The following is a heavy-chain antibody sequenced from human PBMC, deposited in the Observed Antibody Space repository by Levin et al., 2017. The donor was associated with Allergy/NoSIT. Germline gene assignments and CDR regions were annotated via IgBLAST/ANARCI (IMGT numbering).Heavy chain of an antibody. CDR3: ARDLGRYYGSGNYYPFDY. D-gene: IGHD3-10*01. V-gene: IGHV4-59*01. J-gene: IGHJ4*02. CDR1: GGSIDSYY. Sequence: SSETLSLTCTVSGGSIDSYYWSWIRLPPGKGLEWIGYVYYSGSTSYNPSLKSRVTISVDTSKSQFSLKLSSVTAADTAVYYCARDLGRYYGSGNYYPFDYWGQGTPVTVSS. CDR2: VYYSGST.